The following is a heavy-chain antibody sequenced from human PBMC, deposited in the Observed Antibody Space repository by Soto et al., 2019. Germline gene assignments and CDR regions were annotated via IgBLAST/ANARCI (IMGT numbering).Heavy chain of an antibody. Sequence: QVQLVQSGAEVKKPGASVKVSCKASGYTFTSYGISWVRQAPGQGLEWMGWISAYNGNTNYAQKLQGRVTMTTDTSPSTAYMELRSLRSDDTAVYYCVRSGCSGGSCYSYYFDYWGQGTLVTVSS. CDR2: ISAYNGNT. CDR1: GYTFTSYG. CDR3: VRSGCSGGSCYSYYFDY. D-gene: IGHD2-15*01. V-gene: IGHV1-18*01. J-gene: IGHJ4*02.